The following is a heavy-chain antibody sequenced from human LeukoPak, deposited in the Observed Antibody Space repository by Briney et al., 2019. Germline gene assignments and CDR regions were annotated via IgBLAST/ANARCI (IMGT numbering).Heavy chain of an antibody. CDR3: AKARLSTGWAYNDY. D-gene: IGHD6-19*01. Sequence: GGSLRLSCAASGFTFTNYAMSWVRQAPGKGLEWVSAIVGGGGTTFYADSVKGRFAISRDNAKNTVYLQMNSLRAEDTAVYYCAKARLSTGWAYNDYWGQGTLVTVYS. V-gene: IGHV3-23*01. CDR2: IVGGGGTT. J-gene: IGHJ4*02. CDR1: GFTFTNYA.